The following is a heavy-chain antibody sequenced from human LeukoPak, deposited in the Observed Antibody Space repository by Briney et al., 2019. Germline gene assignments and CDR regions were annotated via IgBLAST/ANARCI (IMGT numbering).Heavy chain of an antibody. Sequence: ASVKVSSKASGYTFTGYYMHWVRQAPGQGLEWMGWINPNSGGTNYAQKFQGRVTMTRDTSISTAYMELSRLRSDDTAVYYCARSHGGITIRNWFDPWGQGTLATVSS. V-gene: IGHV1-2*02. D-gene: IGHD3-3*01. CDR3: ARSHGGITIRNWFDP. J-gene: IGHJ5*02. CDR1: GYTFTGYY. CDR2: INPNSGGT.